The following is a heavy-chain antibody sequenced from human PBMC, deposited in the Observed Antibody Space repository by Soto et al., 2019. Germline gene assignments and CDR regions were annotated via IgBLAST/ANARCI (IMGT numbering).Heavy chain of an antibody. CDR3: ARHYKYNWFDP. CDR1: GYTFTSYG. J-gene: IGHJ5*02. Sequence: GASVKVSCKASGYTFTSYGISWARQAPGQGLEWMGWISAYNGNTNYAQKLQGRVTMTTDTSTSTAYMELRSLRSDDTAVYYCARHYKYNWFDPWGQETLVTVSS. CDR2: ISAYNGNT. D-gene: IGHD4-4*01. V-gene: IGHV1-18*01.